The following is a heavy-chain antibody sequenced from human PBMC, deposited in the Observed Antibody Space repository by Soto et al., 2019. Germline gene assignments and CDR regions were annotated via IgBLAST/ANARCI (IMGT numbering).Heavy chain of an antibody. J-gene: IGHJ5*02. D-gene: IGHD3-16*01. CDR1: GYSFTNYW. CDR2: VYPGDSDA. V-gene: IGHV5-51*01. CDR3: ARLYLGGGETLPFYP. Sequence: PGESLKISCKGSGYSFTNYWIGWVRQMPGKGLEWMGIVYPGDSDARYSPSFQGHVIISADKSINTAYLQWSRLKASDTAMYYCARLYLGGGETLPFYPWGQGTLVTVSS.